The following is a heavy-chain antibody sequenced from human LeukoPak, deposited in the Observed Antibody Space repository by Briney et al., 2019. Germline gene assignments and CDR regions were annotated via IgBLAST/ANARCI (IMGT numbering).Heavy chain of an antibody. CDR2: ISGTGERT. CDR3: AKERSSGRPFDY. Sequence: GGSLRLSCAASGFTFSAYAMSWVRQAPGKGLEWVSGISGTGERTHYADSVKGRFTISRDNSKNTLYLQMNSLRAEDTAVYYCAKERSSGRPFDYWGQGTLVTVSS. V-gene: IGHV3-23*01. J-gene: IGHJ4*02. CDR1: GFTFSAYA. D-gene: IGHD6-19*01.